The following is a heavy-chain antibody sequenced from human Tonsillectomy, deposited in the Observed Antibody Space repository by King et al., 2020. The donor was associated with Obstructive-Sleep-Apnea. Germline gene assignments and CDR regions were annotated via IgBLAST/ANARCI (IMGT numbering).Heavy chain of an antibody. CDR2: IYYSGST. CDR1: GGSISSGGYY. CDR3: AREKSRGKAAADPHFDY. V-gene: IGHV4-31*03. J-gene: IGHJ4*02. D-gene: IGHD6-13*01. Sequence: VQLQESGPGLVKPSQTLSLTCTVSGGSISSGGYYWRWIRQHPGRGLEWIGNIYYSGSTYYNPSLKSRVTISVDTSKNHFSLKLSSVTAADTAVYYCAREKSRGKAAADPHFDYWGQGILVTVSS.